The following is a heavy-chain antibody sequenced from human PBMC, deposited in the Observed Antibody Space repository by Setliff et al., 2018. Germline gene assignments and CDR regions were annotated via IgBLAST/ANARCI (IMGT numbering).Heavy chain of an antibody. CDR1: GFTFSSYG. CDR2: ISSRSNTI. D-gene: IGHD3-22*01. J-gene: IGHJ6*03. Sequence: GGSLRLSCATSGFTFSSYGMHWVRQAPGKGLEWIAYISSRSNTIYYADSVKGRFTISRDNAKNSLYLQLNSLRAEDTAVYYCATNPRKGRSGGYYYDDPYYFYMDVWGKGTTVTVSS. V-gene: IGHV3-48*01. CDR3: ATNPRKGRSGGYYYDDPYYFYMDV.